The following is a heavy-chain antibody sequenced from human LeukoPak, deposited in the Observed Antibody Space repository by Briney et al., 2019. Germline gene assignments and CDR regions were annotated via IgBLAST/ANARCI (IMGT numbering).Heavy chain of an antibody. CDR1: GYSFTSYW. Sequence: GESLKISCKGSGYSFTSYWIGWVRQMPGKGLEWMGIIYPGDSDTRYSPSFQGQVTISADKSISTAYLQWSSLKASDTAMYYRARLRAAMGSYYYGMDVWGQGTTVTVSS. CDR3: ARLRAAMGSYYYGMDV. J-gene: IGHJ6*02. V-gene: IGHV5-51*01. CDR2: IYPGDSDT. D-gene: IGHD5-18*01.